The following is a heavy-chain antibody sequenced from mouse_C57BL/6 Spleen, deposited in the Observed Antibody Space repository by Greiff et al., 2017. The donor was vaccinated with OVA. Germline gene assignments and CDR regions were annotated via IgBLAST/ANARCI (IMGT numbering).Heavy chain of an antibody. CDR2: IYPRSGNT. Sequence: QVQLKESGAELARPGASVKLSCKASGYTFTSYGISWVKQRTGQGLEWIGEIYPRSGNTYYNEKFKGKATLTADKSSSTAYMELRSLTSEDSAVYFCARRGGSSPVDYWGQGTTLTVSS. CDR1: GYTFTSYG. J-gene: IGHJ2*01. V-gene: IGHV1-81*01. D-gene: IGHD1-1*01. CDR3: ARRGGSSPVDY.